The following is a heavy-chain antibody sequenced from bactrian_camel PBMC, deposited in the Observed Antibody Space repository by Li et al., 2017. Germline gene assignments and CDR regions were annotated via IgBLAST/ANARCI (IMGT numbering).Heavy chain of an antibody. Sequence: HVQLVESGGGAVQVGGSLRLSCAASGYTGRLCTMGWYRQAPGKERDMVSTIMEDGRSYYADSVKGRFTISREHDSNTTFLQMNRLPPEDTAMYYCCMVCIGSLIPEASTYWPGDPGHRL. CDR2: IMEDGRS. V-gene: IGHV3S57*01. CDR1: GYTGRLCT. D-gene: IGHD2*01. J-gene: IGHJ4*01.